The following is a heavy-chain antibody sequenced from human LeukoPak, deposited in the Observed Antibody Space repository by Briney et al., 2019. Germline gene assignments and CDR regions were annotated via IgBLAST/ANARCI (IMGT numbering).Heavy chain of an antibody. Sequence: GASVKVSCKASGYTFTSYAMNWVQQAPGQGLEWMGWINTNTGNPTYAQGFTGRFVFSLDTSVSTAYLQISSLKAEDTAVYYCARPAAAGRYLNYMDVWGKGTTVTVSS. V-gene: IGHV7-4-1*02. J-gene: IGHJ6*03. CDR2: INTNTGNP. CDR3: ARPAAAGRYLNYMDV. D-gene: IGHD6-13*01. CDR1: GYTFTSYA.